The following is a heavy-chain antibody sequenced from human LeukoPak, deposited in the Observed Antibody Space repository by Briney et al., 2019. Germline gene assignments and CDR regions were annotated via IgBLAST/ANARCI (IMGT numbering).Heavy chain of an antibody. V-gene: IGHV4-34*01. D-gene: IGHD6-19*01. CDR2: INHSGST. J-gene: IGHJ4*02. CDR1: GGSFSGYY. Sequence: SETLSLTCAVYGGSFSGYYWSWIRQPPGKGLEWIGEINHSGSTNYYPSLKSRVTISVDTSKNQFSLKLSSVTAADTAVYYCARGWSSGWYSTGYYFDYWGQGTLVTVSS. CDR3: ARGWSSGWYSTGYYFDY.